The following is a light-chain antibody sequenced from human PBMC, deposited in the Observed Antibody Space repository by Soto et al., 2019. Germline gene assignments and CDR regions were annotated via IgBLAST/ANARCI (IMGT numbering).Light chain of an antibody. V-gene: IGLV2-14*01. CDR2: DVT. CDR3: SSFTDCSPPVV. CDR1: SSDVGRYDY. Sequence: QSALTQPASVSGSPGQSITISCTGTSSDVGRYDYISWYQQHPGKAPKLMIYDVTNRPSGIPNRFSGSKSGNTASLTISGLQAEDEADYYCSSFTDCSPPVVFGGGTQLTVL. J-gene: IGLJ2*01.